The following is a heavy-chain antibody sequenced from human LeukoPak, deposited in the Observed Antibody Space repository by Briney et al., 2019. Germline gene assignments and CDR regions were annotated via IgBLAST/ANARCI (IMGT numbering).Heavy chain of an antibody. V-gene: IGHV3-33*01. CDR2: ISCDGGST. J-gene: IGHJ4*02. CDR1: GFTFSSYA. Sequence: PGRSLRLSCAASGFTFSSYAMHWVRQAPGKGLEWVAVISCDGGSTYYADSVKGRFTISRDNSKNTLYLQMNSLRAEDTAVYYCARGGMLGTGGTYYFESWGQGTRFTVPS. CDR3: ARGGMLGTGGTYYFES. D-gene: IGHD2-8*01.